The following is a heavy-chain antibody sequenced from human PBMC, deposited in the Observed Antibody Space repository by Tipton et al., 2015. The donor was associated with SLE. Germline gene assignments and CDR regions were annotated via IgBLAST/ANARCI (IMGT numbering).Heavy chain of an antibody. J-gene: IGHJ4*02. CDR1: GYRFTSYW. V-gene: IGHV5-51*01. CDR2: IHPGDSDT. D-gene: IGHD3-22*01. Sequence: VQLVQSGAEVKEPGESLKISCKGSGYRFTSYWIAWVRQMPGKGLEWMGVIHPGDSDTRYSPSFQGQVTISADKSVSTAYLQWSSLKASDTAMYYCSRRFSDSSGYKYFFDYWGQGTQVTVSS. CDR3: SRRFSDSSGYKYFFDY.